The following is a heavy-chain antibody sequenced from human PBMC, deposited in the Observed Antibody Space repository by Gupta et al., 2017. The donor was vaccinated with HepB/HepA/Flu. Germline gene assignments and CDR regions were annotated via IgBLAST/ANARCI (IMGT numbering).Heavy chain of an antibody. V-gene: IGHV1-46*01. CDR1: GNTFTTYY. J-gene: IGHJ3*02. CDR2: INPSGGIT. CDR3: ARESHGFDI. Sequence: QVQLLQSGAEVKKPGASVRVSCMASGNTFTTYYMHWVRQAPGQGLEWMGVINPSGGITTYAQKFRGRITITRDTSTSTMYMELSSLISEDTAIYYCARESHGFDIWGQGTMVTVSS.